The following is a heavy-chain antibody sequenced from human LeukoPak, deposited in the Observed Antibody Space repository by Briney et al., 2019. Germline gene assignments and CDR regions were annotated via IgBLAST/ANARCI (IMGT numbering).Heavy chain of an antibody. CDR3: AKDPNMIAVAADLHY. J-gene: IGHJ4*02. CDR1: GFTFDDYA. V-gene: IGHV3-43*02. D-gene: IGHD6-19*01. Sequence: PRGSLRLSCAASGFTFDDYAMHWVPQAPGKSLEWVSLISGDGGSTYYADSVKGRFTISRDNSKNSLYLQMNSLRTEDTALYYCAKDPNMIAVAADLHYWGQGTLVSVSS. CDR2: ISGDGGST.